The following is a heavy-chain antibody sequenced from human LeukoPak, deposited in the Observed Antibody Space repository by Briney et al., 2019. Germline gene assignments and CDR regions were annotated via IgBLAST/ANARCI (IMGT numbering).Heavy chain of an antibody. V-gene: IGHV3-30*18. D-gene: IGHD3-22*01. J-gene: IGHJ4*02. CDR3: AKTQGVYGYYYDSCFDY. CDR2: ISYDGSNK. Sequence: GGSLRLSCAVSGFTFSSYGMHWVRQAPGKGLEWVAVISYDGSNKYYADSVKGRFTISRDNSKNTLYLQMNSLRAEDTAVYYCAKTQGVYGYYYDSCFDYWGQGTLVTVSS. CDR1: GFTFSSYG.